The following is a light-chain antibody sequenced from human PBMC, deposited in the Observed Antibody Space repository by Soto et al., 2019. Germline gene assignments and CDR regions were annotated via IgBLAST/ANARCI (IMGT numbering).Light chain of an antibody. CDR3: QQYNSWPPAWT. CDR1: QSVSSN. J-gene: IGKJ1*01. Sequence: ILMTQSPATLSLSPGGRATLSCRASQSVSSNLAWYQQKPGQSPRLLIYGASTRATGIPARFSGSGSGTDFTLTISSLQSEDSAVYYCQQYNSWPPAWTFGQGTKVEI. CDR2: GAS. V-gene: IGKV3-15*01.